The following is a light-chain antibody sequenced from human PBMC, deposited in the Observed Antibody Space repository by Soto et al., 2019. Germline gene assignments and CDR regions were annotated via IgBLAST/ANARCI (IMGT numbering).Light chain of an antibody. V-gene: IGLV2-14*03. J-gene: IGLJ1*01. CDR1: SSDVGGYNY. Sequence: QSAQTQPASVSGSPGQSITISCTGTSSDVGGYNYVSWYQQHPGKAPKVMIYDVTNRPSGVSNRFSGSKSGNTASLTISGLQAEDEADYYCSSYTTSTTLEVFGTGTKVTVL. CDR2: DVT. CDR3: SSYTTSTTLEV.